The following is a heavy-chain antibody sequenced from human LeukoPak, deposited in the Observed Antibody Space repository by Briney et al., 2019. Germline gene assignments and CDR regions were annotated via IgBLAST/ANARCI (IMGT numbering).Heavy chain of an antibody. CDR3: ARHRGLYGSGSYSDY. D-gene: IGHD3-10*01. CDR1: GGSISSSNW. Sequence: SETLSLTCAVSGGSISSSNWWSWVRQPPGKGLEWIGEINHSGSTNYNPSLKSRVTISVDTSKNQFSLKLSSVTAADTAVYYCARHRGLYGSGSYSDYWGQGTLVTVSS. CDR2: INHSGST. V-gene: IGHV4-4*02. J-gene: IGHJ4*02.